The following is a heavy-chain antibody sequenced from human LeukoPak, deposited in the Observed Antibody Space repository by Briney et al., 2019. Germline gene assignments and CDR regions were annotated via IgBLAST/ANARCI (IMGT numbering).Heavy chain of an antibody. CDR2: ISSSGSTI. CDR3: VRISTVTANFDY. D-gene: IGHD4-17*01. Sequence: GGSLRLSCAASGFTFSSYEMHWVRQAPGKGLEWVSYISSSGSTIYYADSVKGRFTISRDNAKNSLYLQMNSLRAEDTAVYYCVRISTVTANFDYWGQGTLVTVSS. CDR1: GFTFSSYE. V-gene: IGHV3-48*03. J-gene: IGHJ4*02.